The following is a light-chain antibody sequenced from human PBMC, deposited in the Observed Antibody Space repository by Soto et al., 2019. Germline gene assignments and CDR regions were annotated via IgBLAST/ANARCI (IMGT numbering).Light chain of an antibody. V-gene: IGKV2-28*01. CDR1: QILLHSNGYNY. J-gene: IGKJ2*01. Sequence: DIVITHSPLSLPVTPVDPASISFMSSQILLHSNGYNYLDWYLQKPGQSPQLLIYLGSNRASGVPDRFSGSGSGKDFTLKISRVEAEDVGVYYCMQALQTDNFGQGTRVDIK. CDR2: LGS. CDR3: MQALQTDN.